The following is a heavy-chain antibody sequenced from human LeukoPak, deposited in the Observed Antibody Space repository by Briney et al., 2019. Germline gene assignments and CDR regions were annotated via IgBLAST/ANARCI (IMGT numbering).Heavy chain of an antibody. CDR3: ATWAVSGRGFDY. J-gene: IGHJ4*02. Sequence: GGSLRLSCAASGFTFSSYAMSWVRQAPGKGLEWVSDITGSGGSTHYADSVKGRFTISRDNSKNTLYLQMNSLSAEDTAVYYCATWAVSGRGFDYWGQGTLVTVSS. CDR1: GFTFSSYA. V-gene: IGHV3-23*01. CDR2: ITGSGGST. D-gene: IGHD6-19*01.